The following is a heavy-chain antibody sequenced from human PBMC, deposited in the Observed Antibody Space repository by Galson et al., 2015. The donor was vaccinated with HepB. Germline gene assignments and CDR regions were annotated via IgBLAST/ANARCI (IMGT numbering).Heavy chain of an antibody. V-gene: IGHV1-18*01. Sequence: SVKVSCKASGYTFTSYGISWVRQAPGQGLEWMGWISAYNGNTNYAQKLQGRVTMTTDTSTSTAYMELRSLRSDDTAVYYCARDQSELLPNWDWFDPWGQGTLVTVSS. CDR1: GYTFTSYG. J-gene: IGHJ5*02. D-gene: IGHD1-26*01. CDR3: ARDQSELLPNWDWFDP. CDR2: ISAYNGNT.